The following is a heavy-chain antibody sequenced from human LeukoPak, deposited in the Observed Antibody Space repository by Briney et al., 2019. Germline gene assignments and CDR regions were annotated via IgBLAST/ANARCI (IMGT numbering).Heavy chain of an antibody. CDR3: ARVSGYCSSTSCPIQYYYGMDV. D-gene: IGHD2-2*03. Sequence: GGSLRLSCAASGFAFSSYAMSWVRQAPGKGLEWVSAISGSGGSTYYADSVKGRFTISRDNSKNTLYLQMNSLRAEDTAVYYCARVSGYCSSTSCPIQYYYGMDVWGQGTTVTVSS. J-gene: IGHJ6*02. V-gene: IGHV3-23*01. CDR1: GFAFSSYA. CDR2: ISGSGGST.